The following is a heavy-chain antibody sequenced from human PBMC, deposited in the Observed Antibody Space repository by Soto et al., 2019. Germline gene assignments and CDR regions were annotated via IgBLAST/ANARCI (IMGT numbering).Heavy chain of an antibody. Sequence: SVKVSFKASGYTFTSYDINWARQATGKALEWMGWMNTNSGKTGYAQKVQGRVTMTRNTSISTAYMELSRLRSDDTAVYYCARGSTNHYYYYGMDVWGQGTTVTVSS. J-gene: IGHJ6*02. CDR3: ARGSTNHYYYYGMDV. D-gene: IGHD1-1*01. V-gene: IGHV1-8*01. CDR1: GYTFTSYD. CDR2: MNTNSGKT.